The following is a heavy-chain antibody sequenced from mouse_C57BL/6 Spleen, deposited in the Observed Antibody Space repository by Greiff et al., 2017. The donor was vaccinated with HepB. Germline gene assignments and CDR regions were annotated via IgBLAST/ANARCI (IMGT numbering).Heavy chain of an antibody. J-gene: IGHJ1*03. V-gene: IGHV2-5*01. CDR3: AKKGGDGYFDV. Sequence: VKLQESGPGLVQPSQSLSITCTVSGFSLTSYGVHWVRQSPGKGLEWLGVIWRGGSTDYNAAFMSRLSITKDNSKSQVFFKMNSLQADDTAIYYCAKKGGDGYFDVWGTGTTVTVSS. CDR1: GFSLTSYG. D-gene: IGHD3-3*01. CDR2: IWRGGST.